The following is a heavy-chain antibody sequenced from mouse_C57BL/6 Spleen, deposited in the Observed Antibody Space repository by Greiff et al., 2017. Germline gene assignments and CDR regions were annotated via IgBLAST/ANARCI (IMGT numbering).Heavy chain of an antibody. CDR2: ISSGGDYI. CDR1: GFTFSSYA. CDR3: TREGITTVGNAMDY. J-gene: IGHJ4*01. V-gene: IGHV5-9-1*02. D-gene: IGHD1-1*01. Sequence: EVKLVESGEGLVKPGGSLKLSCAASGFTFSSYAMSWVRQTPEKRLEWVAYISSGGDYIYYADTVKGRFTISRDTARNTLYLQMSSLKSEDTAMYYSTREGITTVGNAMDYWGQGTSVTVSS.